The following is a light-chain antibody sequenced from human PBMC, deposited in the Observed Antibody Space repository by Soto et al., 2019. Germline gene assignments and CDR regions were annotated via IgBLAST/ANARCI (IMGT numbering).Light chain of an antibody. Sequence: QSVLTQTPSASGTPGQRVTISCSGSSSNIERNYVYWYQQLPGTAPKLLIFRDNQRPSGVPDRFSGSKSGTSASLAISGLRSEDEADYFCATWDDSLSGWVFGGGTKLTVL. CDR2: RDN. CDR1: SSNIERNY. V-gene: IGLV1-47*01. J-gene: IGLJ3*02. CDR3: ATWDDSLSGWV.